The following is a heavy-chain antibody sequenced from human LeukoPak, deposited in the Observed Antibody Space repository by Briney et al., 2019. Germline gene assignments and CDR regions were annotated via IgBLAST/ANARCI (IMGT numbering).Heavy chain of an antibody. J-gene: IGHJ4*02. Sequence: SETLSLTCTVSGVSPISSNYYWGWFRQPPGKSLEWIASVFYTGNTRHNPSLKSRVTISVDTSKNEFSLNLSSVTAEDTAVYYCARRLGSSADGILKYYFDYWGQGTLVTVSS. D-gene: IGHD6-13*01. CDR2: VFYTGNT. CDR3: ARRLGSSADGILKYYFDY. CDR1: GVSPISSNYY. V-gene: IGHV4-39*01.